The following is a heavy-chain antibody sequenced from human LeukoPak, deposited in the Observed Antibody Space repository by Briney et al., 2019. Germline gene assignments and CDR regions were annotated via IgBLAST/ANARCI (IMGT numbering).Heavy chain of an antibody. D-gene: IGHD5-18*01. Sequence: PSETLSLTCTVSGGSISSYYWSWIRQPPGKGLEWIGYIYHSGSTYHNPSLKSRVTISVDRSKNQFSLELSSVTAADTAVYYCARELVTERAFDIWGQGTMVTVSS. CDR1: GGSISSYY. CDR3: ARELVTERAFDI. V-gene: IGHV4-59*12. CDR2: IYHSGST. J-gene: IGHJ3*02.